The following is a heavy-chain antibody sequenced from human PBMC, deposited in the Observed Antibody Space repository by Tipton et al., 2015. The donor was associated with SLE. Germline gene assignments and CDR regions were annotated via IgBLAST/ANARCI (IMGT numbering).Heavy chain of an antibody. V-gene: IGHV4-59*08. J-gene: IGHJ5*02. CDR2: IHSSGST. CDR3: ARQILDGSVADWFDP. CDR1: GGSISSYY. D-gene: IGHD3-10*01. Sequence: TLSLTCTVFGGSISSYYWSWTRQPAGKGLEWIGQIHSSGSTSYNPSLKSRVSISVDTSKSQFSLRLTSITAADTAVYSCARQILDGSVADWFDPWGQGSLVTVSS.